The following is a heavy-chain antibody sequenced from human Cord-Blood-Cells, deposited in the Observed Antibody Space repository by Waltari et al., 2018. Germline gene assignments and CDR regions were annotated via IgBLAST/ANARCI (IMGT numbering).Heavy chain of an antibody. CDR3: ARPYCSGGSCYNWFDP. V-gene: IGHV5-51*01. Sequence: EVQLVQSGAEVKKPGESLKISCKGSGYSFTSYWIGWVRQMPGKGLEWMGIIYPGDSDTRYSPSFQGQVTISADKSISTAYLQWSSVKASDTAMYYCARPYCSGGSCYNWFDPWGQGTLVTVSS. CDR2: IYPGDSDT. J-gene: IGHJ5*02. CDR1: GYSFTSYW. D-gene: IGHD2-15*01.